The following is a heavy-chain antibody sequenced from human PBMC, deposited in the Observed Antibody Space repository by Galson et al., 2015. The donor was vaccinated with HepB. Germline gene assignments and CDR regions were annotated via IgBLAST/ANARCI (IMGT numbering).Heavy chain of an antibody. J-gene: IGHJ5*02. D-gene: IGHD3/OR15-3a*01. CDR1: GFTFSSYS. CDR2: ISSSSYI. V-gene: IGHV3-21*01. CDR3: ARDRGSRDWLFTYFDP. Sequence: SLRLSCAASGFTFSSYSMNWVRQAPGKGLEWVSSISSSSYIYYADSVKGRFTISRDNAKNSLYLQMNSLRAEDTAVYYCARDRGSRDWLFTYFDPWGQGTLVTVSS.